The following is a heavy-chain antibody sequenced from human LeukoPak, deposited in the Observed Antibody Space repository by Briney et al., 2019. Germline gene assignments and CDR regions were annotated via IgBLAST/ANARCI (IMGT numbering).Heavy chain of an antibody. J-gene: IGHJ4*02. Sequence: PGGSLRLSCAASGFTFSSYAMSWVRQAPGKGLEWVSAISGSGGSTYYADSVKGRFTISRDNAKNSLYLQMNSLRAEDTAVYYCARDYYGSGSYSGYWGQGTLVTVSS. CDR3: ARDYYGSGSYSGY. D-gene: IGHD3-10*01. CDR1: GFTFSSYA. CDR2: ISGSGGST. V-gene: IGHV3-23*01.